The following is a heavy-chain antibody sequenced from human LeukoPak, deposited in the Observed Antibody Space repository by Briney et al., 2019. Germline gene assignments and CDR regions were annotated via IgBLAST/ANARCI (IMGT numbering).Heavy chain of an antibody. D-gene: IGHD3-10*01. CDR1: GYTFTSYG. V-gene: IGHV1-18*01. CDR2: ISANDGNT. J-gene: IGHJ4*02. CDR3: ARESHVTREDY. Sequence: ASVKVSCKASGYTFTSYGISWVRQAPGQGLEWMGRISANDGNTDYPQKLQGRVTMTTDTSTSTAYMELRSLRSDDTAVYYCARESHVTREDYWGQGTLVTVSS.